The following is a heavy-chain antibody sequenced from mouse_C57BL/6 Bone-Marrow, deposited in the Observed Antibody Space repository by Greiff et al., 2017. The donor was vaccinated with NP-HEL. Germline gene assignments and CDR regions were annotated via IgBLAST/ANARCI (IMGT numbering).Heavy chain of an antibody. Sequence: VQLQQSGTVLARPGASVKMSCKTSGYTFTSYWMHWVKQRPGQGLEWIGAIYPGNSDTSYNQKFKGKAKLTAVTSASTAYMGLSSLTNEDSAVYYCVSPITTVVATGKNYFDYWGQGTTLTVSS. CDR1: GYTFTSYW. CDR2: IYPGNSDT. V-gene: IGHV1-5*01. D-gene: IGHD1-1*01. J-gene: IGHJ2*01. CDR3: VSPITTVVATGKNYFDY.